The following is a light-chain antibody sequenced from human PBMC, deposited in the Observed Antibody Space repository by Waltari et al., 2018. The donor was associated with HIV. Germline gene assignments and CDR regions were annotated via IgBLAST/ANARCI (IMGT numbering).Light chain of an antibody. Sequence: DIQMTQSPSTLSASVGDRVTITCRASRSISNWLAWYQQKPGKAPKLLIYKASSLESGVPSRFSGSGSGTEFTLTSSSLQADDFTTYYCQQYKSYSTFGQGTKVEIK. V-gene: IGKV1-5*03. CDR1: RSISNW. J-gene: IGKJ1*01. CDR2: KAS. CDR3: QQYKSYST.